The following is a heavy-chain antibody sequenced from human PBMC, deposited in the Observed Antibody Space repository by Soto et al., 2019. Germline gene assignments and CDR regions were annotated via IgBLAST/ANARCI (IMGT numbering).Heavy chain of an antibody. Sequence: GESLKISCKSSGYSFTTYWIGWVRQMPGKGLEWMGIIYPDDSDTRYSPSLQGQVTISADKSISTAYLQWSSLKASDTAMHYCARWGSSARYYGMDVWGQGTTVTVSS. V-gene: IGHV5-51*01. D-gene: IGHD3-16*01. CDR2: IYPDDSDT. CDR3: ARWGSSARYYGMDV. J-gene: IGHJ6*02. CDR1: GYSFTTYW.